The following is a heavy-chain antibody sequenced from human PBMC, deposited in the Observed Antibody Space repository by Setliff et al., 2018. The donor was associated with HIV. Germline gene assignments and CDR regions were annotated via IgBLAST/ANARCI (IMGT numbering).Heavy chain of an antibody. D-gene: IGHD3-10*01. V-gene: IGHV4-59*08. Sequence: PSETLSLTCAVSGGSISSAYWSWVRQPPGKGLEWIGYIYSGRITKYNPSLKSRVTISVDTSKNRFSLTLRSVTAADTAVYYCARTRSGTYYGEMNWFDPWGQGILVTVSS. CDR2: IYSGRIT. CDR1: GGSISSAY. J-gene: IGHJ5*02. CDR3: ARTRSGTYYGEMNWFDP.